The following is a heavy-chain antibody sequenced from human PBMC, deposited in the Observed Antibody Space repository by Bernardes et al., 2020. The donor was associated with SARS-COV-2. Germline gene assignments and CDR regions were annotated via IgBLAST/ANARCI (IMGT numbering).Heavy chain of an antibody. CDR2: ITSYNGKT. V-gene: IGHV1-18*01. Sequence: ASVKVSCKASGYTFTSYGITWVRQAPGQGLEWMGWITSYNGKTKSAQNLRDRLTMTIDISTSTAYMELRSLTSDDTAVYYCAREGGSSEVDALDIWGQGTMVTVSS. D-gene: IGHD1-26*01. CDR1: GYTFTSYG. CDR3: AREGGSSEVDALDI. J-gene: IGHJ3*02.